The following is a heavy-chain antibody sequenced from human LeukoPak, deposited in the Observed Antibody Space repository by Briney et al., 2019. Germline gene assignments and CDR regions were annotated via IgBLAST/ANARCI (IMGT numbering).Heavy chain of an antibody. J-gene: IGHJ4*02. CDR3: AREGSVCSTTSCHYFDS. CDR1: GYTFTAYY. CDR2: INSNSGDI. V-gene: IGHV1-2*02. D-gene: IGHD2-2*01. Sequence: ASVKVSCKASGYTFTAYYMHWVRQAPGQGLEYMGWINSNSGDINYAQKFQGRVTMTRDTSSSTVYMDLRSLRSDDTAVYYCAREGSVCSTTSCHYFDSWGQGALVTVSS.